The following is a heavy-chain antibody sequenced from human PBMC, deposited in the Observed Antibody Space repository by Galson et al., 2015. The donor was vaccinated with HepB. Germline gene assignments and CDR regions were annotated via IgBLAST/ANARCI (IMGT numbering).Heavy chain of an antibody. J-gene: IGHJ3*02. CDR1: GGTFSSYA. D-gene: IGHD4-17*01. CDR2: IIPIFGTA. CDR3: ARDKTVTTVAFDI. Sequence: SVKVSCKASGGTFSSYAISWVRQAPGQGLEWMGGIIPIFGTANYAQKFQGRVTITADESTSTAYMELSSLRSEDTAVYYCARDKTVTTVAFDIWGQGTMVTVSS. V-gene: IGHV1-69*13.